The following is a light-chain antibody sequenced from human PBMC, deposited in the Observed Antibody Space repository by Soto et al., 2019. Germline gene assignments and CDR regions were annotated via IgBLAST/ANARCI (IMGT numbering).Light chain of an antibody. CDR2: AAS. CDR1: QDINSY. J-gene: IGKJ4*01. Sequence: DVQMTQSPSSLSASVGDRVTITCRASQDINSYLAWYQQKPGNAPKSLIYAASSLQTGVPSRFSGSESGTDFTLTINNLQPEDSATYYCKQYNIYPLTFGGGTKVEIK. CDR3: KQYNIYPLT. V-gene: IGKV1D-16*01.